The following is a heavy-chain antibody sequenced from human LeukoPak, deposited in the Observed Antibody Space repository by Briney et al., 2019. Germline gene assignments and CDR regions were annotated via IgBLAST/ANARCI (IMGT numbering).Heavy chain of an antibody. J-gene: IGHJ4*02. V-gene: IGHV3-7*01. CDR2: IKQDGSEK. Sequence: VQPGGSLRLXCAASGFTFSNYAMSWVRQAPGKGLEWVANIKQDGSEKYYVDSVKGRFTISRDNAKNSLYLQMNSLRAEDTAVYYCASEGFDYWGQGTLVTVSS. CDR1: GFTFSNYA. CDR3: ASEGFDY.